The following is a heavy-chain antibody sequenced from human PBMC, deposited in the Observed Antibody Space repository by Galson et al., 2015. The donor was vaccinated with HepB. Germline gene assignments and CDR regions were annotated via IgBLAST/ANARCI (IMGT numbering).Heavy chain of an antibody. Sequence: SLRLSCAASGFTFSSYAMSWVRQAPGKGLEWVSAISGSGGSTYYADSVKGRFTISRDNSKNTLYLQMNSLRAEDTAVYYCAAAGYSYGQFDYWGQGTLVTVSS. CDR3: AAAGYSYGQFDY. CDR2: ISGSGGST. D-gene: IGHD5-18*01. J-gene: IGHJ4*02. CDR1: GFTFSSYA. V-gene: IGHV3-23*01.